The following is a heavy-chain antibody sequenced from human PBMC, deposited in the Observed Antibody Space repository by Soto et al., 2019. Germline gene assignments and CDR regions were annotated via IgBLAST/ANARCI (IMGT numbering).Heavy chain of an antibody. CDR3: AKEVQLGGAFDI. J-gene: IGHJ3*02. CDR1: GFTFSSYG. V-gene: IGHV3-30*18. Sequence: LRLSCAASGFTFSSYGMHWVRQAPGKGLELVAVISCDGSNKYYADSVKGRFTISRDNSKNALYLQMNSLRAEDTSVYYCAKEVQLGGAFDIGGQWTLVTVSS. D-gene: IGHD5-18*01. CDR2: ISCDGSNK.